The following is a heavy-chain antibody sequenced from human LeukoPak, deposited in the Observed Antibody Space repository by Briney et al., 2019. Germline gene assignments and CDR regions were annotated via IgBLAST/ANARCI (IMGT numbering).Heavy chain of an antibody. J-gene: IGHJ6*02. Sequence: SETLSLTCTVSGGSISSYYWSWIRQRAGKGLEWIGRIYTSGSTNYNPSLKSRVTMSVDTSKNQFSLKLSSVTAADTAVYYCARQTEDTMYYYGMDVWGQGTTVTVSS. V-gene: IGHV4-4*07. CDR2: IYTSGST. CDR3: ARQTEDTMYYYGMDV. CDR1: GGSISSYY. D-gene: IGHD2-15*01.